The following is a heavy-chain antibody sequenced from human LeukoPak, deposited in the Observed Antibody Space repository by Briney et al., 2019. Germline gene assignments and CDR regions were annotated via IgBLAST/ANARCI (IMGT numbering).Heavy chain of an antibody. J-gene: IGHJ4*02. V-gene: IGHV4-59*01. D-gene: IGHD3-3*01. Sequence: SETLSLTCTVSGTSISSYYWSWIRQPPGKGLESIGYIYYSGDIDYNPSLKSRVTMSLDASKNQFSLKLSSVTAADTAVYYCARTARVPDSWSQGTLVTVSS. CDR2: IYYSGDI. CDR1: GTSISSYY. CDR3: ARTARVPDS.